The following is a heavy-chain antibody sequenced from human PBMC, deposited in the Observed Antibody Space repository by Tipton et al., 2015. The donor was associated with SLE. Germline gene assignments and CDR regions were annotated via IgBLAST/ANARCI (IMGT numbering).Heavy chain of an antibody. J-gene: IGHJ4*02. V-gene: IGHV3-21*01. CDR1: GFTFSRYR. Sequence: SLRLSCAASGFTFSRYRMNWVRQAPGKGLEWVSSISSSSSYIYYADSLKGRFTISRDNAKNSLSLHMDTLTTEDTAVYYCARDIVERTFGLGDYWGQGTLVTVSS. D-gene: IGHD3-16*01. CDR2: ISSSSSYI. CDR3: ARDIVERTFGLGDY.